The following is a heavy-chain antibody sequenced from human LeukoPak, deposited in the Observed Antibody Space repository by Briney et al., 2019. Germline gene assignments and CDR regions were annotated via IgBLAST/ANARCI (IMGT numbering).Heavy chain of an antibody. CDR2: INWNGGST. CDR3: ARAGVGGLAFDI. CDR1: GFPFDDYG. J-gene: IGHJ3*02. D-gene: IGHD3-10*01. Sequence: GGSLRLSCAASGFPFDDYGMSWVRQAPGKGLEWVSGINWNGGSTGYADSVKGRFTISRDNAKNSLYLQMNSLRAEDAAVYHCARAGVGGLAFDIWVQGTMVSDSS. V-gene: IGHV3-20*01.